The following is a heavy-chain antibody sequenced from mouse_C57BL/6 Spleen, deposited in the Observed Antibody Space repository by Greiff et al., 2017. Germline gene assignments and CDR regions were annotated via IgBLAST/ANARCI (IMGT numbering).Heavy chain of an antibody. V-gene: IGHV2-5*01. Sequence: QVQLQQSGPGLVQPSQSLSITCTVSGFSLTSYGVHWVRQSPGKGLEWLGVIWRGGSTDYNAAFMSRLGITKNDSKSQVFFKMKSLQADDTAIYYCDKGSTSTAQATTWFAYWGQGTLVTVSA. CDR2: IWRGGST. CDR3: DKGSTSTAQATTWFAY. J-gene: IGHJ3*01. D-gene: IGHD3-2*02. CDR1: GFSLTSYG.